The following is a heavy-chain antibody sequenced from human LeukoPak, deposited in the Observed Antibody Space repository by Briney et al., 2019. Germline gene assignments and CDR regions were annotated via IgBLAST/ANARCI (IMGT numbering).Heavy chain of an antibody. D-gene: IGHD4-17*01. CDR2: ISSSSSYI. J-gene: IGHJ4*02. Sequence: GGSLRLSCAASGFTFSSYSMNWVRQAPGKGLEWVSSISSSSSYIYYPNSVKGRFTISRDNAKNSLYLQMNSLRAEDTAVYYCARTSSVTPTPSFDSWGQGTLVTVSS. CDR1: GFTFSSYS. V-gene: IGHV3-21*01. CDR3: ARTSSVTPTPSFDS.